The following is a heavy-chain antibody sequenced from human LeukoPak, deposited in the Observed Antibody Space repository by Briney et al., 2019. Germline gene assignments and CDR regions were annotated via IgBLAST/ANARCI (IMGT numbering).Heavy chain of an antibody. V-gene: IGHV3-21*01. D-gene: IGHD6-19*01. CDR1: GFTFSSYS. CDR2: ISSGSSYI. Sequence: GGSLRLSCAASGFTFSSYSMNWVRQAPGKGLEWVSSISSGSSYIYYADSVKGRFTISRDNAKNSLYLQMNSLRAEDTAVYYCARSGSGWKYYFDYWGQGTLVTVSS. CDR3: ARSGSGWKYYFDY. J-gene: IGHJ4*02.